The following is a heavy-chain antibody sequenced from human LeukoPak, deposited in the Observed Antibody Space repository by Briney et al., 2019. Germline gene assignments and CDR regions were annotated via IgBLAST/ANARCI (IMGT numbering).Heavy chain of an antibody. V-gene: IGHV4-59*08. J-gene: IGHJ4*02. Sequence: SETLSLTCTVSGGSISSYYWSWIRQPPGKGLEWIGYIYYSGSTNYNPSLKSRVTISVDTSKNQFSLKLNSVTAADTAVYYCARREYSSGWYYFDYWGQGTLVTVSS. CDR2: IYYSGST. CDR1: GGSISSYY. CDR3: ARREYSSGWYYFDY. D-gene: IGHD6-19*01.